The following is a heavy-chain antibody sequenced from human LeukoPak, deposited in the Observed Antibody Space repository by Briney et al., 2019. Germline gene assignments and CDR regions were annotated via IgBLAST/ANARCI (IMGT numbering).Heavy chain of an antibody. CDR2: ISYDGSNK. D-gene: IGHD3-22*01. CDR3: ARHRVHYYYDNSGYFDY. V-gene: IGHV3-30*03. CDR1: GFTFSSYG. Sequence: PGRSLRLSCAASGFTFSSYGMHWVRQAPGKGLEWVAVISYDGSNKYYEDSVKGRFTISRDNSKNTLYLQMNSLRAEDTAVYYCARHRVHYYYDNSGYFDYWGQGTLVTVSS. J-gene: IGHJ4*02.